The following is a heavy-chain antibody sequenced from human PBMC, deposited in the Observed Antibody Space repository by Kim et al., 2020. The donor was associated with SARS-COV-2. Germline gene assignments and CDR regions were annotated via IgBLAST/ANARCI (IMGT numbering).Heavy chain of an antibody. V-gene: IGHV6-1*01. J-gene: IGHJ4*02. Sequence: SQTLSLTCAISGDSVSRNSAAWNWTRQSPSRGLEWLGRTYYKSKWYNDYAVSVKSRLSIIPDASKNQFSLQLNSVTPEDTAVYYCAREWGSYFAYWGQGTLVTVSS. CDR2: TYYKSKWYN. CDR3: AREWGSYFAY. CDR1: GDSVSRNSAA. D-gene: IGHD3-16*01.